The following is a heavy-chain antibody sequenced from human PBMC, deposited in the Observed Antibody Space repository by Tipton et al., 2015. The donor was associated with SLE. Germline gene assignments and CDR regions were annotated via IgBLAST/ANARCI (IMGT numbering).Heavy chain of an antibody. D-gene: IGHD5/OR15-5a*01. CDR3: ARDLSLYAMDY. V-gene: IGHV3-11*04. Sequence: SLRLSCAASGFTFSDYYMSWIRQAPGKGLEWLSYITGGATTIYYADSVRGRFTISRDNAKNSLYLQMKSLRPEDTAVYYCARDLSLYAMDYWGQGTLVTVSS. J-gene: IGHJ4*02. CDR1: GFTFSDYY. CDR2: ITGGATTI.